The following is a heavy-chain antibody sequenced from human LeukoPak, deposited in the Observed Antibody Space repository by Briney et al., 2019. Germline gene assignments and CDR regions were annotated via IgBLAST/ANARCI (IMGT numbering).Heavy chain of an antibody. V-gene: IGHV4-59*01. D-gene: IGHD1-14*01. CDR1: GGSISGYY. CDR2: IYYSGHT. Sequence: PSETLSLTCTVSGGSISGYYWRWIRQPPGKGLEWIGYIYYSGHTNYNPDLKGRVTISVGTYKNQFSLKLISVTAADTAVYYCARGERPGLDYWGQGTLVTVSS. J-gene: IGHJ4*02. CDR3: ARGERPGLDY.